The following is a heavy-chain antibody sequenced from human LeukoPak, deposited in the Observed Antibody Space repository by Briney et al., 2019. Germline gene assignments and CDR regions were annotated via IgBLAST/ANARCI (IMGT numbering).Heavy chain of an antibody. D-gene: IGHD3-22*01. Sequence: SETLSLTCAVYGGSFSGYYCSWIRQPPGKGLEWIGEINHSGSTNYNPSLKSRVTISVDTSKNQFSLKLSSVTAADTAVYYCARATRITMIVARTPFDPWGQGTLVTVSS. CDR1: GGSFSGYY. J-gene: IGHJ5*02. V-gene: IGHV4-34*01. CDR3: ARATRITMIVARTPFDP. CDR2: INHSGST.